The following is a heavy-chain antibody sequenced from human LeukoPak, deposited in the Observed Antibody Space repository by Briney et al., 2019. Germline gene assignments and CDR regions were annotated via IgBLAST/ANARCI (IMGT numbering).Heavy chain of an antibody. CDR3: ARDAMVLDAFDI. V-gene: IGHV1-69*05. Sequence: SVKVSCKASGGTFSSYAISWVRQAPGQGLEWMGGIIPIFGTANYAQKFQGRVTITTDESTSTAYMELSSLRAEDTAVYYCARDAMVLDAFDIWGQGTMVTVSS. CDR1: GGTFSSYA. J-gene: IGHJ3*02. D-gene: IGHD3-10*01. CDR2: IIPIFGTA.